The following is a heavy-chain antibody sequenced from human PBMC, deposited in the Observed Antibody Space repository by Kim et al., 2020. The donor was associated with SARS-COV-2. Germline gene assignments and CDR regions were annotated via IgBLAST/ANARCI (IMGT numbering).Heavy chain of an antibody. CDR3: ARGTSSGWLNSY. Sequence: SETLSLTCTVSGGSISSYYWSWIRQPPGKGLEWIGYIYYSGSTNYNPSLKSRVTISVDTSKNQFSLKLSSVTAADTAVYYCARGTSSGWLNSYWGQGTLVTVSS. D-gene: IGHD6-19*01. CDR1: GGSISSYY. CDR2: IYYSGST. V-gene: IGHV4-59*01. J-gene: IGHJ4*02.